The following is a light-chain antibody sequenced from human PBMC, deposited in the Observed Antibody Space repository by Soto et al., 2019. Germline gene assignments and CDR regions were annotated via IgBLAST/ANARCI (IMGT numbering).Light chain of an antibody. J-gene: IGLJ7*01. CDR3: CSYAGSSTMT. Sequence: QSALSQPASVSGSRGQSITISCTGTSSDVGNYNLVSWYQQYPGKAPKLMIFEDTKRPSGVSHRFSGSKSGNTASLTIAGIQPEDAADYYCCSYAGSSTMTFGGGTQLTVL. CDR2: EDT. V-gene: IGLV2-23*01. CDR1: SSDVGNYNL.